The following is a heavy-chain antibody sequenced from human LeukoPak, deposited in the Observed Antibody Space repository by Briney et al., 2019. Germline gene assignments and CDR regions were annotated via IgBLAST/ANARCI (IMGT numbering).Heavy chain of an antibody. CDR1: GFTFSSYA. J-gene: IGHJ6*03. Sequence: GGSLRLSCAASGFTFSSYAMSWVRQAPGNGLEWVSAISANSGSTYYADSVKGRFTISRDNSKSTLYLQMNSLRAEDTALYYCAKAYGSGSYYDYYYYMDVWCKGTTVTVSS. V-gene: IGHV3-23*01. CDR2: ISANSGST. D-gene: IGHD3-10*01. CDR3: AKAYGSGSYYDYYYYMDV.